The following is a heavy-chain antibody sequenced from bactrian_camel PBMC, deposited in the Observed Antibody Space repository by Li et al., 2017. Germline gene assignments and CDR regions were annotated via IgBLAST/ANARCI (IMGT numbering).Heavy chain of an antibody. J-gene: IGHJ6*01. CDR2: IESDGST. CDR3: ATRLTYGGSWYPPDFGY. Sequence: VQLVESGGDSVQTGGSLRLSCAPSGPSDYIDSSYCMGWFRQAPGKEREGVAGIESDGSTSYADSVKGRFTISQDSAKNILYLQMNSLKTEDTAVYYCATRLTYGGSWYPPDFGYWGQGTQVTVS. CDR1: GPSDYIDSSYC. D-gene: IGHD6*01. V-gene: IGHV3S53*01.